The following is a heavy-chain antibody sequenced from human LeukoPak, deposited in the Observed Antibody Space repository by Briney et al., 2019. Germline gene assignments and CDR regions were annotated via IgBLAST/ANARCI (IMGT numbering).Heavy chain of an antibody. J-gene: IGHJ5*02. D-gene: IGHD2-2*02. Sequence: SETLSLTCTVSGGSISSGDYYWSWIRQPPGKGLEWIGYIYYSGSTYYNPSLKSRVTISVDTSKNQFSLKLSSVTAADTAVYYCARDRLGYCSSTSCYTGSGHWFDPWGQGTLATVSS. V-gene: IGHV4-30-4*08. CDR1: GGSISSGDYY. CDR2: IYYSGST. CDR3: ARDRLGYCSSTSCYTGSGHWFDP.